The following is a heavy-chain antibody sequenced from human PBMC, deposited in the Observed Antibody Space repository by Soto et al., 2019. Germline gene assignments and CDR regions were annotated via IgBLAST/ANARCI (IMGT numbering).Heavy chain of an antibody. CDR2: INHSGST. CDR3: ARAPRKRGQSNWFDP. D-gene: IGHD6-19*01. CDR1: GGSFSGYY. J-gene: IGHJ5*02. Sequence: SETLSLTCAVYGGSFSGYYWSWIRQPPGKGLEWIGEINHSGSTNYNPSLKSRVTISVDTSKNQFSLKLSSATAADTAVYFCARAPRKRGQSNWFDPWGQGTLVTVSS. V-gene: IGHV4-34*01.